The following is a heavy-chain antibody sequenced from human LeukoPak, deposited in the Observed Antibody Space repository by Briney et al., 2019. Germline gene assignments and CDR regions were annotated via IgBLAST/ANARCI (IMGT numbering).Heavy chain of an antibody. V-gene: IGHV4-39*07. CDR3: ARVNYGDYSKDFDY. J-gene: IGHJ4*02. D-gene: IGHD4-17*01. CDR2: IYYSGST. CDR1: GGSISSSSYY. Sequence: AETLSLTCTVSGGSISSSSYYWGWIRQPPGKGLEWIGSIYYSGSTYYNPSLKSRVTISVDTSKNQFSLKLSSVTAADTAVYYCARVNYGDYSKDFDYWGQGTLVTVSS.